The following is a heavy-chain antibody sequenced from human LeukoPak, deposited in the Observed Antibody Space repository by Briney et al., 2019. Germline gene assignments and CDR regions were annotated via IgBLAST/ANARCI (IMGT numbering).Heavy chain of an antibody. CDR1: RFTFSSYA. J-gene: IGHJ4*02. V-gene: IGHV3-30-3*01. D-gene: IGHD3-3*01. CDR2: ISYDGGNK. Sequence: PGGSLRLSCTTSRFTFSSYAMHWVRQAPGKGLEWVAVISYDGGNKFYPDSVKGRFTISRDNAKKSLYLQMNSLKAEDTAVYYCARRDFWSGPTFDYWGQGTLLTVSS. CDR3: ARRDFWSGPTFDY.